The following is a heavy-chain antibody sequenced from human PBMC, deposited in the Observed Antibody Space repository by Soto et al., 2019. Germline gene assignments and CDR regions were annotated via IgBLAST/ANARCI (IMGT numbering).Heavy chain of an antibody. Sequence: SETLSLTCTVSGGSISSSSYYWGWIRQPPGKGLEWIGSIYYSGSTYYNPSLKSRVTISVDTSKNQFSLRLSSVTAADTAVYYCARQEITMIRAFNWFDPWGQGTLVTVSS. CDR3: ARQEITMIRAFNWFDP. D-gene: IGHD3-10*01. J-gene: IGHJ5*02. V-gene: IGHV4-39*01. CDR2: IYYSGST. CDR1: GGSISSSSYY.